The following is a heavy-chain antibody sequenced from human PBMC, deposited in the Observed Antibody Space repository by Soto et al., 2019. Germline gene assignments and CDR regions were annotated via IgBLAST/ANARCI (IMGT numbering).Heavy chain of an antibody. D-gene: IGHD3-3*01. V-gene: IGHV1-2*02. CDR1: GYTFTGNY. CDR2: VNPDNGGT. Sequence: QVHLVQSGAEVKKPGASVKVSCKASGYTFTGNYIHWVRQAPGQGLEWMGWVNPDNGGTTSAQKFQGRVTMTRDTSVTTAYMELTRLTSDDTAVYYCARDPRPPSGWLGFWEYGMDVLGQGTTVTVSS. J-gene: IGHJ6*02. CDR3: ARDPRPPSGWLGFWEYGMDV.